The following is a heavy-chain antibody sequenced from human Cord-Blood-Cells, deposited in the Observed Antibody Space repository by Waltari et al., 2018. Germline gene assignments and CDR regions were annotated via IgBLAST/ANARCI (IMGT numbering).Heavy chain of an antibody. Sequence: EVQLLESGGGLVQPGGSLRLSCAASGFTFSSYAMSWVHPAPGKGLEWVSAISGSGGSTYYADSVKGRFTISRDNSKNTLYLQMNSLRAEDTAVYYCAKLAIFGVVHSNWFDPWGQGTLVTVSS. CDR2: ISGSGGST. V-gene: IGHV3-23*01. CDR3: AKLAIFGVVHSNWFDP. J-gene: IGHJ5*02. CDR1: GFTFSSYA. D-gene: IGHD3-3*01.